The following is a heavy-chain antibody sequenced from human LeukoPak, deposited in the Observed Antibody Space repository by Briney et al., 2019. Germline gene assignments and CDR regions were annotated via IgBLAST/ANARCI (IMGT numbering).Heavy chain of an antibody. Sequence: PGGSLRLSCAASGFTFRAYWMSWVRQAPGKGLEWVANINQDGNEKDYVDSVKGRFTISRDNARNSLYLQMNTLRAEDTAVYFCARLRYTYGKNFDYWGQGALVTVPS. J-gene: IGHJ4*02. CDR1: GFTFRAYW. V-gene: IGHV3-7*01. CDR2: INQDGNEK. CDR3: ARLRYTYGKNFDY. D-gene: IGHD5-18*01.